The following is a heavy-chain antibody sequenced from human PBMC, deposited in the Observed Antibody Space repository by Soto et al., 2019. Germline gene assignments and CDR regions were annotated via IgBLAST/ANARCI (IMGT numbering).Heavy chain of an antibody. CDR1: GFTFSSYA. V-gene: IGHV3-23*01. CDR2: ISGSGGGT. J-gene: IGHJ4*02. CDR3: AGESDH. Sequence: PXVSLRLSCAASGFTFSSYAMSWVRQAPGKGLEWVSTISGSGGGTYYADSMKGRFTISRDNSKNTLYLQMYSLRVEDTAVYYCAGESDHWGQGTLVTVYS.